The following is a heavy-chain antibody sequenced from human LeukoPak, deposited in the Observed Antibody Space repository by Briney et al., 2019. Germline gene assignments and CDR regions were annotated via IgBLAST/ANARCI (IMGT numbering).Heavy chain of an antibody. J-gene: IGHJ4*02. CDR3: ARRLRWNDY. V-gene: IGHV4-34*01. D-gene: IGHD4-23*01. CDR1: GGSFSGYY. Sequence: PSETLSLTCAVYGGSFSGYYWSWIRQPPGKGLEWIGEINHSGSTNYNPSLKSRVTISVDTSKNQFSLKLSSVTAADTAVYYCARRLRWNDYWGQGTLVTVSS. CDR2: INHSGST.